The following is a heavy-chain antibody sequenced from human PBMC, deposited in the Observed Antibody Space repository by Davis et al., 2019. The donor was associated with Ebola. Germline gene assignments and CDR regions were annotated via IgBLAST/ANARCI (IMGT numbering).Heavy chain of an antibody. D-gene: IGHD4-17*01. Sequence: GESLKISCAASGFTFSSYAMSGVRQAPRKGLEWVSGISATGDSPYYADSVKGRFTISRDKSNNTLYLQMNSLRAEDMAIYYCAKSPYGDYGLVSEFFHHWGQGTLVTVSS. CDR3: AKSPYGDYGLVSEFFHH. V-gene: IGHV3-23*01. J-gene: IGHJ1*01. CDR2: ISATGDSP. CDR1: GFTFSSYA.